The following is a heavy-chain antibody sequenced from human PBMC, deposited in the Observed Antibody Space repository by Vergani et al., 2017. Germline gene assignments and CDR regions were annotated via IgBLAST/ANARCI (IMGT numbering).Heavy chain of an antibody. CDR1: GYSISSGYY. V-gene: IGHV4-38-2*02. CDR2: IYHSGST. CDR3: ARDDGGSYINWFDP. D-gene: IGHD1-26*01. J-gene: IGHJ5*02. Sequence: QVQLQESGPGLVKPSETLSLTCTVSGYSISSGYYWGWIRQPPGKGLEWIGGIYHSGSTYYNPSLKRRVTISVDTSKNQFSLRLGSVTAADTAVYYCARDDGGSYINWFDPWGQGTLVTVSS.